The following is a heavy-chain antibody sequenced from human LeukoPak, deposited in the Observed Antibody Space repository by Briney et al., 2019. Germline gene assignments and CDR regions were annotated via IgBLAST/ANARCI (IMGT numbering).Heavy chain of an antibody. CDR1: GFTFSSYT. V-gene: IGHV3-30-3*01. J-gene: IGHJ6*02. Sequence: GGSLRLSCAASGFTFSSYTMHWVRQAPGKGLEWVAVISYDGSNKYYADSVKGRFTISRDNSKNTLYLQMNSLRAEDTAVYYCARGLHYYYYGMDVWGQGTSVTVSS. CDR2: ISYDGSNK. D-gene: IGHD3-10*01. CDR3: ARGLHYYYYGMDV.